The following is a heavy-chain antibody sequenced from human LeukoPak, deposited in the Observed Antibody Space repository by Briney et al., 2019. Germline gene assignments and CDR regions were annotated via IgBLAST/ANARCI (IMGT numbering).Heavy chain of an antibody. CDR1: GGPFSGYY. D-gene: IGHD6-19*01. Sequence: PSETLSLTCAVYGGPFSGYYWSWIRQPPGKGLEWIGEINHSGSTNYNPSLKSRVTTSVDTSKNQFSLKLSSVTAADTAVYYCARGGQWLGALYWGQGTLVTVSS. CDR2: INHSGST. V-gene: IGHV4-34*01. CDR3: ARGGQWLGALY. J-gene: IGHJ4*02.